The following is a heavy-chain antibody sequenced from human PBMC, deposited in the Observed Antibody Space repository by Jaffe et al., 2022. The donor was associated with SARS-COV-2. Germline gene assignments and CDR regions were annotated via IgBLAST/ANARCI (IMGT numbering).Heavy chain of an antibody. CDR2: ISYDGSNK. V-gene: IGHV3-30-3*01. D-gene: IGHD5-12*01. J-gene: IGHJ3*02. Sequence: QVQLVESGGGVVQPGRSLRLSCAASGFTFSSYAMHWVRQAPGKGLEWVAVISYDGSNKYYADSVKGRFTISRDNSKNTLYLQMNSLRAEDTAVYYCARGHSGYDSPDAFDIWGQGTMVTVSS. CDR1: GFTFSSYA. CDR3: ARGHSGYDSPDAFDI.